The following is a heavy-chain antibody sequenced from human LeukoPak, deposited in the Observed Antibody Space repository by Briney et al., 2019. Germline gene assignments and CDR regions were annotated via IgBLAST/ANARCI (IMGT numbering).Heavy chain of an antibody. CDR3: ARSRLLVAVPFDY. CDR2: ISSNGGST. V-gene: IGHV3-64*01. J-gene: IGHJ4*02. CDR1: GFAFSSYA. Sequence: PGGSLRLSCAASGFAFSSYAMHWVRQAPGKGLEYVSAISSNGGSTYYANSVKGRFTISRDNSKNTLYLQMGSLRAEDMAVYYCARSRLLVAVPFDYWGKGTLVTVSS. D-gene: IGHD2-21*01.